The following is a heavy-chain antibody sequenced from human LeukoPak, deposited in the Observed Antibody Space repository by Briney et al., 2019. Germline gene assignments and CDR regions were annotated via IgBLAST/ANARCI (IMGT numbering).Heavy chain of an antibody. CDR3: ARSQGSAWSGYYNEGAYFDY. CDR1: GYSFTSYW. D-gene: IGHD3-3*01. CDR2: IYPGDSDT. Sequence: GESLKISCKGSGYSFTSYWIGWVRQMPGKGLEWMGIIYPGDSDTRYSPSFQGQVIISADKSISTAYLQWSSLKASDTAMYYCARSQGSAWSGYYNEGAYFDYWGQGTLVTVSS. J-gene: IGHJ4*02. V-gene: IGHV5-51*01.